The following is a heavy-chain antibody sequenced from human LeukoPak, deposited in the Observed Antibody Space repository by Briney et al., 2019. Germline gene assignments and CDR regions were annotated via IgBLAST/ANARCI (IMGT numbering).Heavy chain of an antibody. CDR2: IYTSGRT. CDR1: GGSISSNSYY. Sequence: PSETLSLTCTVSGGSISSNSYYWGWIRQPAGKGLEWIGRIYTSGRTNYNPSLKSRVTISVDTSKNQFSLKLSSVTAADTAVYYCARTRDYYSPAFDIWGQGTVVTVSS. D-gene: IGHD3-3*01. CDR3: ARTRDYYSPAFDI. J-gene: IGHJ3*02. V-gene: IGHV4-61*02.